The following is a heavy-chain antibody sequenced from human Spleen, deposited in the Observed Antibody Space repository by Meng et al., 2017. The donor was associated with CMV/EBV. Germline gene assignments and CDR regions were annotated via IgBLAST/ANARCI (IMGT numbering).Heavy chain of an antibody. D-gene: IGHD2-2*01. CDR2: IIPIFGTA. V-gene: IGHV1-69*05. CDR1: GGTFSSYA. J-gene: IGHJ6*02. CDR3: ATRASIVVVPAASGSDYYYGMDV. Sequence: SVKVSCKASGGTFSSYAISWVRQAPGQGLEWMGGIIPIFGTANYAQKFQGRVTITTDESTSTAYMELSSLRSEDTAVYYCATRASIVVVPAASGSDYYYGMDVWGQGTTVTVSS.